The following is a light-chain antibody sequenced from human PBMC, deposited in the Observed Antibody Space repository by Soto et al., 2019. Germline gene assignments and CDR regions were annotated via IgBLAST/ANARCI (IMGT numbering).Light chain of an antibody. Sequence: QSVLTQPPSVSAAPGQTVTISCSGSSSNVGNNYVSWYQHLPGTAPKLLIYENNKRPSGIPDRFSGSKSGTSATLGITGLQTGDEADYYCAGWDNSLSGGGVFGTGTKLTVL. J-gene: IGLJ1*01. CDR3: AGWDNSLSGGGV. V-gene: IGLV1-51*02. CDR1: SSNVGNNY. CDR2: ENN.